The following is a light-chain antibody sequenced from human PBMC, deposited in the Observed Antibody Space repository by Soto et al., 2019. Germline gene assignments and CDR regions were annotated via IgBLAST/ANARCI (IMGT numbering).Light chain of an antibody. V-gene: IGLV2-14*01. CDR3: SSYTTSSPCV. J-gene: IGLJ1*01. CDR2: EVS. Sequence: QSVLTQPASVSGSPGQSITISCTGTSSDVGGYKYVSWYQQYPGKAPKLMMYEVSNRPSGVSNRFSGSKSRNTASLTISGLQAEDEADYYCSSYTTSSPCVFGTGTKLTVL. CDR1: SSDVGGYKY.